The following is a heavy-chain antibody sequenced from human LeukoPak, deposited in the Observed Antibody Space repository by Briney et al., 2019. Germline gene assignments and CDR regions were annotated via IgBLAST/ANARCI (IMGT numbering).Heavy chain of an antibody. D-gene: IGHD3-22*01. CDR2: INPNSGGT. V-gene: IGHV1-2*06. CDR1: GYTFTGYY. Sequence: ASVKVSCKASGYTFTGYYMHWVRQAPGQGLEWMGRINPNSGGTNYAQKFQGRVTMTRDTSISTAYMGLSRLRSDDTAVYYCARTYYYDSSGYHYWGQGTLVTVSS. J-gene: IGHJ4*02. CDR3: ARTYYYDSSGYHY.